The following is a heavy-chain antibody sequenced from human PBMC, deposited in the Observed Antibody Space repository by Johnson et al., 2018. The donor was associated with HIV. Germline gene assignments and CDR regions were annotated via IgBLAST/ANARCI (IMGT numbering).Heavy chain of an antibody. CDR3: ARGGSHKMDAFDI. CDR2: ISYDGSNK. Sequence: QVQLMESGGGVVQPGRSLRLSCAASGFTFSSYWMHWVRQAPGKGLVWVAVISYDGSNKYYADSVKGRFTISRDNAKNSLYLQMNSLRAEDTAVYYCARGGSHKMDAFDIWGQGTMVTFSS. CDR1: GFTFSSYW. J-gene: IGHJ3*02. V-gene: IGHV3-30*03. D-gene: IGHD1-26*01.